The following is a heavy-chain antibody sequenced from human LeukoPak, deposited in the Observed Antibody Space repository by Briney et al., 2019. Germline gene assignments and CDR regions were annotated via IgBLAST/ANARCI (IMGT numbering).Heavy chain of an antibody. CDR2: ISASGSTT. CDR3: ARDGKAYRPDWFDT. V-gene: IGHV3-48*01. D-gene: IGHD1-1*01. CDR1: GFTFNKYS. Sequence: GGSLRLSCGVSGFTFNKYSMNWVRQAPGKGLEWLSYISASGSTTYYADSVQGRFTISRDNGNNSLYLQMNSLRADDTAVYYCARDGKAYRPDWFDTWGQGSLVTVSS. J-gene: IGHJ5*02.